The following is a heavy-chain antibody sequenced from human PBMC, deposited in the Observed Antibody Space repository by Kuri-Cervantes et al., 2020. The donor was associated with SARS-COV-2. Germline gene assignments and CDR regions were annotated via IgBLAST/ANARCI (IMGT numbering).Heavy chain of an antibody. D-gene: IGHD1-1*01. CDR1: GLTFSSYA. CDR3: AREGTYAFDI. J-gene: IGHJ3*02. Sequence: GGSLRLSCAASGLTFSSYAMHWVRQAPGKGLEWVSLISYDGSNKYYADSVKGRFTISRDNSKNTLYLQMNSLRAEDTAVYYCAREGTYAFDIWGQGTMVTVSS. CDR2: ISYDGSNK. V-gene: IGHV3-30-3*01.